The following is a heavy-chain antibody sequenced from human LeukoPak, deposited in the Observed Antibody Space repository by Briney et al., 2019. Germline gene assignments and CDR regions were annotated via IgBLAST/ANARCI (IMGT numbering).Heavy chain of an antibody. CDR2: INHNGYT. Sequence: SETLSLTCAVYGGPFSGYFWNWIRQPPGKGLEWIGEINHNGYTNYNPSLESRVTISVDTSKNQFSLKVYSLTAADTAVYFCARAGTGDRSAVFDYWGQEILVTVSS. J-gene: IGHJ4*02. D-gene: IGHD7-27*01. V-gene: IGHV4-34*01. CDR3: ARAGTGDRSAVFDY. CDR1: GGPFSGYF.